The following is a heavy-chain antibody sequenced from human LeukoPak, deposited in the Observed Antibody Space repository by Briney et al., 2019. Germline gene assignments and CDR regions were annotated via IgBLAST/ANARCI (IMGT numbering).Heavy chain of an antibody. CDR3: ARDSVDTAMGYDY. V-gene: IGHV3-53*01. CDR1: GFTVSSNY. J-gene: IGHJ4*02. CDR2: IYSGGST. Sequence: PGGSLRLSCAASGFTVSSNYMSWVRQAPGKGLEWGSVIYSGGSTYYADSVKGRFTISRDNSKNTLYLQMNSLRAEDTAVYYCARDSVDTAMGYDYWGQGTLVTVSS. D-gene: IGHD5-18*01.